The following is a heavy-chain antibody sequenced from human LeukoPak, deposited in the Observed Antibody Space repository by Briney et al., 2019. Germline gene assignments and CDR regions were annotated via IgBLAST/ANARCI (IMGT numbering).Heavy chain of an antibody. D-gene: IGHD6-13*01. V-gene: IGHV4-4*07. CDR1: GGSISSYY. CDR2: IYTSGST. Sequence: PSGTLSLTCAVSGGSISSYYWSWIRQPAGKGLEWIGRIYTSGSTNYNPSLKSRVTMSLDTSKNQFSLRLRSVTAADTAMYYCARATYISSRASQLGYWGQGTLVTVSS. J-gene: IGHJ4*02. CDR3: ARATYISSRASQLGY.